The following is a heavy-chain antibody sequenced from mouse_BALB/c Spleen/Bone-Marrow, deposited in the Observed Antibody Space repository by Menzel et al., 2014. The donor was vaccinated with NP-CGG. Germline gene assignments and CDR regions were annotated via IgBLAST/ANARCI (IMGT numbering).Heavy chain of an antibody. CDR3: ARHGYYGSRAMDY. CDR1: GFTFSSYT. Sequence: EVQLVESGGGLVQPGGSLKLSCAASGFTFSSYTMSWVRQTPEKRLEGVAYISNGGGSTYYPDTVKGRFTISRDNAKNTLYLQMSSLKSEDTAMYYCARHGYYGSRAMDYWGQGTSVTVSS. D-gene: IGHD1-1*01. J-gene: IGHJ4*01. V-gene: IGHV5-12-2*01. CDR2: ISNGGGST.